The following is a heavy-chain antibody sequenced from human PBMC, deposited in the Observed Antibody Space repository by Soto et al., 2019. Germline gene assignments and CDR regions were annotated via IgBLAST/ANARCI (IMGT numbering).Heavy chain of an antibody. CDR3: WRNDGDDSTNL. CDR2: IASHDGST. V-gene: IGHV1-18*04. J-gene: IGHJ4*02. Sequence: GASVKVSCKASGYTFTSYGLNWVRRAPGQGLEWMGRIASHDGSTVSAQSFQGRLTLTRDTFTNTAYLELGALTSDDTGLYFCWRNDGDDSTNLWGQGTLVTVSS. CDR1: GYTFTSYG. D-gene: IGHD3-22*01.